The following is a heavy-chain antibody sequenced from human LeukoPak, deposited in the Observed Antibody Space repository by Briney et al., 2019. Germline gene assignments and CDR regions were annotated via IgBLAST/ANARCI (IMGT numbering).Heavy chain of an antibody. CDR2: INHSGST. D-gene: IGHD1-26*01. CDR1: GGSFSGYY. Sequence: SETLSLTCAVYGGSFSGYYWSWIRQPPGKGLEWIGEINHSGSTNYHPSLKSRVTISVDTSKNQCSLKLSSVTAADTAVYYCARSLGISSIDYWGQGSLVTVSS. CDR3: ARSLGISSIDY. V-gene: IGHV4-34*01. J-gene: IGHJ4*02.